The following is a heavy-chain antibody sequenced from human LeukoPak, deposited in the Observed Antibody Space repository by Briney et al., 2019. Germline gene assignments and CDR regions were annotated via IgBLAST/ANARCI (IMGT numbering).Heavy chain of an antibody. V-gene: IGHV3-9*01. CDR3: AKDKNPYGDRLFDY. D-gene: IGHD4-17*01. CDR1: GFTFDDYA. J-gene: IGHJ4*02. CDR2: ISWNSGSI. Sequence: GGSLRLSCPASGFTFDDYAMPWVRQAPGKGLEWVSGISWNSGSIGYADSVKGRFTISRGNAKNSLYLQMNSLRSEDTALYYCAKDKNPYGDRLFDYWGQGTLVTVSS.